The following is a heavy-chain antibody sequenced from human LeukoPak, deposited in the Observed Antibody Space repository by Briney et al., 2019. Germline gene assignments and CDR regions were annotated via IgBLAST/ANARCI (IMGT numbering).Heavy chain of an antibody. CDR2: VSHSGSS. J-gene: IGHJ4*02. CDR3: ARHAYLEAAEPYYFDY. V-gene: IGHV4-34*10. CDR1: GGPFRGFF. D-gene: IGHD6-13*01. Sequence: SETLSLTCAVYGGPFRGFFWSWIRQAPGKGLEWIGEVSHSGSSNYNPSLRSRISISLDTSKNQFSLKLSSVTAADTAVYYCARHAYLEAAEPYYFDYWGQGTLVTVSS.